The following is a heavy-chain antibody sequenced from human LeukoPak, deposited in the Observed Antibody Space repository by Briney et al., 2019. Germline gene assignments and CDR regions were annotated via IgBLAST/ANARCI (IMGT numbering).Heavy chain of an antibody. CDR3: ARDRVIQGYSSGWLFDY. J-gene: IGHJ4*02. Sequence: GGSLRLSCAASGFTFSNYAMSWVRQAPEKGLEWVSAISGSGGSTYYADSVKGRFTISRDNAKNSLFLQMNSLRPEDTAVYYCARDRVIQGYSSGWLFDYWGQGTLVTVSS. CDR2: ISGSGGST. CDR1: GFTFSNYA. D-gene: IGHD6-19*01. V-gene: IGHV3-23*01.